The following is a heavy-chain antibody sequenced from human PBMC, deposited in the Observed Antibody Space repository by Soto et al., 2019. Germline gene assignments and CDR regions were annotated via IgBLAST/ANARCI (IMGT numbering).Heavy chain of an antibody. V-gene: IGHV1-69*06. J-gene: IGHJ4*02. CDR3: ARAPDYGTSSGLGLVYY. CDR1: GGPFSDYS. CDR2: ILPIFATP. Sequence: QVQLVQSGAEVKKPGSLVKVSCKASGGPFSDYSINWVRQAPGQGLEWMGGILPIFATPNYAQKFQGRVTITVDKSTSTAYMDLSNLRSEDTAICFCARAPDYGTSSGLGLVYYWCQGTLVTVTS. D-gene: IGHD4-17*01.